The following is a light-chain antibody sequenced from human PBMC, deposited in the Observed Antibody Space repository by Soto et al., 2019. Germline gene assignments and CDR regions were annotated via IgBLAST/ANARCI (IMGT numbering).Light chain of an antibody. J-gene: IGKJ4*01. CDR3: QQYGSSPLT. V-gene: IGKV3-20*01. CDR1: QSVTSSF. CDR2: SAS. Sequence: EIVLSQSPGTLSLSPGERATLSCRASQSVTSSFLAWYQQKPGQAPRLLIYSASHRATGIPDRFSGSGSGTDFTLTISRLEPEDFAVYYCQQYGSSPLTFGGGTKVDIK.